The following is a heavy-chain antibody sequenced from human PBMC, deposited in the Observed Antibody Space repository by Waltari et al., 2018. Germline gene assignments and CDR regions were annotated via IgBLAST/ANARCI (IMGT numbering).Heavy chain of an antibody. V-gene: IGHV3-48*04. CDR2: ISSSSSTI. CDR3: ARGVEMATIDFDY. D-gene: IGHD5-12*01. CDR1: GFTFSSYS. Sequence: EVQLVESGGGLVQPGGSLRLSCAASGFTFSSYSMNWVRQAPGKGLEWVSDISSSSSTIYYADSVKGRFTISRDNAKNSLYLQMNSLRAEDTAVYYCARGVEMATIDFDYWGQGTLVTVSS. J-gene: IGHJ4*02.